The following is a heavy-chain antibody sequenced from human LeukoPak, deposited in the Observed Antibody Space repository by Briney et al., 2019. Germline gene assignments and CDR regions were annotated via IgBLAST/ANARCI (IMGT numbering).Heavy chain of an antibody. Sequence: ASMKVSCKASGYTFTNYGISWVRQAPGQGLEWMGWISAYSGYTHYAQKIQGRVTVTTEASTSTAYMELRSLTSYDTAVYYCARDAVSTTTAGGIDYWGQGTLVTVSS. D-gene: IGHD5/OR15-5a*01. CDR3: ARDAVSTTTAGGIDY. CDR1: GYTFTNYG. CDR2: ISAYSGYT. J-gene: IGHJ4*02. V-gene: IGHV1-18*01.